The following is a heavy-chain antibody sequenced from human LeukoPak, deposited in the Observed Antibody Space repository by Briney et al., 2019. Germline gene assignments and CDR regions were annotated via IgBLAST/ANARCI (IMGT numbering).Heavy chain of an antibody. V-gene: IGHV3-49*04. CDR2: IRSKGYGGTT. Sequence: PGGSLRLSCTASGFTFGDYAMSWVRQAPGKGLEWVGFIRSKGYGGTTDYAASVKGRFTISRDDSKSIAYLQMNSLKTEDTAVYYCARGRYSFGFGFFDYWGQGTLVTVS. D-gene: IGHD5-18*01. CDR1: GFTFGDYA. CDR3: ARGRYSFGFGFFDY. J-gene: IGHJ4*02.